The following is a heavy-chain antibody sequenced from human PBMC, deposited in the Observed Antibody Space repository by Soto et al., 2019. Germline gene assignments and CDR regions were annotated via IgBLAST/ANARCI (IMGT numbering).Heavy chain of an antibody. D-gene: IGHD1-26*01. J-gene: IGHJ4*02. CDR3: VRHLGRADPLDY. Sequence: SETLALTCTVSGGCINRHYWRWIRQPPGKGLEWIGYVFHSGTTNYSPSFKSRVIMSVDASKTRFSLRLDSVSASDTALYFCVRHLGRADPLDYWGQGTVVTAPQ. CDR1: GGCINRHY. CDR2: VFHSGTT. V-gene: IGHV4-59*08.